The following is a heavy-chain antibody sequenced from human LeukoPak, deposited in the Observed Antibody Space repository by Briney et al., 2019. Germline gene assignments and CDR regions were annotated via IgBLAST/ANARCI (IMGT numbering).Heavy chain of an antibody. CDR1: GFTFDDYA. D-gene: IGHD2-21*02. CDR2: IIWNSGSI. V-gene: IGHV3-9*01. CDR3: ARAPVVVTPPPDY. Sequence: PGRSLRLSCAASGFTFDDYAMHWVRQAPGKGLEWVSGIIWNSGSIGYADSVKGRFTISRDNSKNTLYLQMNSLRAEDTAVYYCARAPVVVTPPPDYWGQGTLVTVSS. J-gene: IGHJ4*02.